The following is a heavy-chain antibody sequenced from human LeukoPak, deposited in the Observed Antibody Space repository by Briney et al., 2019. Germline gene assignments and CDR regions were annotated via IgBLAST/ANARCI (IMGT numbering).Heavy chain of an antibody. V-gene: IGHV3-21*01. CDR1: GFTFSSYS. CDR2: ISSSSSYI. D-gene: IGHD4-17*01. Sequence: ARSLTLSCAASGFTFSSYSMNWVRQPPGKGLEWVSSISSSSSYIYYADSVKGRFTISRDNAKNSLYLQMNSLRAEDTAVYYCARAYYGSAFDIWGQGTMVTVSS. J-gene: IGHJ3*02. CDR3: ARAYYGSAFDI.